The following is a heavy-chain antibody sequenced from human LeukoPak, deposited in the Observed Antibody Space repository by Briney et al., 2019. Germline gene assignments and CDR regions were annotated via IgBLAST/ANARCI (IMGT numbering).Heavy chain of an antibody. CDR3: ARQGPGGSYYYRDIRPKFDY. CDR2: INHSGST. CDR1: GGSFSGYY. V-gene: IGHV4-34*01. D-gene: IGHD1-26*01. J-gene: IGHJ4*02. Sequence: SETLSLTCAVYGGSFSGYYWSWIRRPPGKGLEWIGEINHSGSTNYNPSLKSRVTISVDTSKNQFSLKLSSVTAADTAVYYCARQGPGGSYYYRDIRPKFDYWGQGTLVTVSS.